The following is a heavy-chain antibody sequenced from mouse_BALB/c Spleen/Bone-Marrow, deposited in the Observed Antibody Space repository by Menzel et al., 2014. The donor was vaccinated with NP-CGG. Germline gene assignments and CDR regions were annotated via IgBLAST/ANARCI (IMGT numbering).Heavy chain of an antibody. CDR3: ARYYYGSSLFAY. CDR1: GFNIKDTY. J-gene: IGHJ3*01. D-gene: IGHD1-1*01. CDR2: IDPANGNT. Sequence: EVQLQQSGAELVKPGASAKLSCTASGFNIKDTYMYWVKQRPEQGLEWTGRIDPANGNTKYDPKFQDKATITADTSSNTAYLQLSSLTSEDTAVYYCARYYYGSSLFAYWGQGTLVTVSA. V-gene: IGHV14-3*02.